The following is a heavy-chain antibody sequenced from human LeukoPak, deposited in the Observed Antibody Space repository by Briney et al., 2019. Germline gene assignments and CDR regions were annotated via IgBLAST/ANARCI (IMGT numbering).Heavy chain of an antibody. CDR1: GFTFSDYY. Sequence: GGSLRLSCAASGFTFSDYYMSWIRQAPGKGLEWVSYISSSGSTIYYADSVKGRLTISRDNAKNSLYLQMNSLRAEDTAVYYCARLLRYFDWPQPYYYGMDVWGQGTTVTVSS. CDR3: ARLLRYFDWPQPYYYGMDV. V-gene: IGHV3-11*01. CDR2: ISSSGSTI. D-gene: IGHD3-9*01. J-gene: IGHJ6*02.